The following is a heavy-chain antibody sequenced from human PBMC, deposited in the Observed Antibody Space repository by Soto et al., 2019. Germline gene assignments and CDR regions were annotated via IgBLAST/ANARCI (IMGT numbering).Heavy chain of an antibody. CDR3: ARVGGDTAMATAIDY. Sequence: QVQLQESGPGLVKPSQTLSLTCTVSGGSISSGGYYWSWIRQHPGKGLEWIGYIYYSGSTYYNPSLKRRVTISVDTSKNQFSLKLSAVTAADTAVYYCARVGGDTAMATAIDYWGQGTLVTVSS. D-gene: IGHD5-18*01. J-gene: IGHJ4*02. CDR2: IYYSGST. CDR1: GGSISSGGYY. V-gene: IGHV4-31*03.